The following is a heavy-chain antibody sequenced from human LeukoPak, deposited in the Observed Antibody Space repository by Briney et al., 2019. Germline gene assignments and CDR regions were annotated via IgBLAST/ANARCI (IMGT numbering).Heavy chain of an antibody. CDR2: ISSSGSTI. J-gene: IGHJ3*02. V-gene: IGHV3-48*01. D-gene: IGHD6-13*01. CDR1: GFTITTNY. Sequence: GGSLRLSCAASGFTITTNYMNWVRQAPGKGLEWVSYISSSGSTIYYADSVKGRFTISRENAKNSLYLQMNSLRAGDTAVYYCAAAEKGYSSSWGGAFDIWGQGTMVTVSS. CDR3: AAAEKGYSSSWGGAFDI.